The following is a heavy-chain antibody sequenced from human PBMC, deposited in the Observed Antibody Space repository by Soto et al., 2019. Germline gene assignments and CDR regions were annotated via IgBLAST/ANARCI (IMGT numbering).Heavy chain of an antibody. J-gene: IGHJ4*02. Sequence: QVQLVQSGAEVKKPGASVKVSCKASGYTFSNYGFTWVRQAPGQGLEWMGWISAYNGNTNYAQNLQGRVTMTTDTSPSTAYMELRSLRSDDTAVYYCARDLYYYGSGTYSGGYWGQGTLVTVSS. CDR3: ARDLYYYGSGTYSGGY. CDR1: GYTFSNYG. CDR2: ISAYNGNT. D-gene: IGHD3-10*01. V-gene: IGHV1-18*01.